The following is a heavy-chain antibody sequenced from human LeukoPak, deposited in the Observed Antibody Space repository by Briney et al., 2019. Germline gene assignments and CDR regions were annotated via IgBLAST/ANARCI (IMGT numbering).Heavy chain of an antibody. CDR2: ISSSGSTI. D-gene: IGHD3-10*01. J-gene: IGHJ6*03. V-gene: IGHV3-48*03. CDR1: GFTFSSYE. Sequence: GGSLRLSCAASGFTFSSYEMNWVRQAPGKGLEWVSYISSSGSTIYYADSVKGRFTISRDNAKNSLYLQMNSLRAEDTAVYYCAREYSRMVRGVIGQGSYYYYMDVWGKGTTVTISS. CDR3: AREYSRMVRGVIGQGSYYYYMDV.